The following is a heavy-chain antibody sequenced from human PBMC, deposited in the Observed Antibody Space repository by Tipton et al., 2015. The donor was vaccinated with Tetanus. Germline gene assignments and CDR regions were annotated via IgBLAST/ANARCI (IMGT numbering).Heavy chain of an antibody. V-gene: IGHV3-48*02. J-gene: IGHJ5*02. CDR2: ISGTGTTV. CDR3: ARDFRPIFGVAQPFDP. Sequence: LSLTCDVSWDSISSHKWWSWVRQPPGKGLEWVPHISGTGTTVDYADSVKGRFTISRDNAKNSLYLQMNSLRDEDTAIYYCARDFRPIFGVAQPFDPWGQGTLVTVSS. CDR1: WDSISSHKW. D-gene: IGHD3-3*01.